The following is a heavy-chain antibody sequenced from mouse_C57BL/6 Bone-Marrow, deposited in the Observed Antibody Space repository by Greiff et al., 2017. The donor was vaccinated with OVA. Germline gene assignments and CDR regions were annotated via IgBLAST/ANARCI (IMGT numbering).Heavy chain of an antibody. CDR2: IWTGGGT. V-gene: IGHV2-9-1*01. J-gene: IGHJ3*01. D-gene: IGHD1-1*01. Sequence: QVQLQQSGPGLVAPSQSLSITCTVSGFSLTSYAISWVRQPPGKGLEWLGVIWTGGGTNYNSALKSRLSISKDNSKSQVFLKMNSLQTDDTARYYCARYYYGSSYAWFAYWGQGTLVTVSA. CDR3: ARYYYGSSYAWFAY. CDR1: GFSLTSYA.